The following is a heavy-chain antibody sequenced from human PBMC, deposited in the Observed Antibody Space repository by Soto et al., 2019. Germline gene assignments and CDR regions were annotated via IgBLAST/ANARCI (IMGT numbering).Heavy chain of an antibody. D-gene: IGHD3-22*01. CDR1: GFTFSNAW. V-gene: IGHV3-15*07. CDR3: TTDYILYYYDSSGYHLDY. Sequence: PGGSLRLSCAASGFTFSNAWMNWVRQAPGKGLEWVGRIKSKTDGGTTDYAAPVKGRFTISRDDSKNTLYLQMNSLETEDTAVYYCTTDYILYYYDSSGYHLDYWGQGTLVTVSS. J-gene: IGHJ4*02. CDR2: IKSKTDGGTT.